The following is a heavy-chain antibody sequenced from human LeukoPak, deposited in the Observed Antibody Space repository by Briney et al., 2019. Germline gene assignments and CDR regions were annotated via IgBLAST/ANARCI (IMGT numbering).Heavy chain of an antibody. CDR1: GGSFSGHY. Sequence: SETLSLTCAVYGGSFSGHYWSWIRQPPGKGLEWIGEINHSGSTNYNPPLKSRVTISVDTSKNQFSLKLSSVTAADTAVYYCASGRAAAGVSGADYWGQGTLVTVSS. J-gene: IGHJ4*02. CDR2: INHSGST. D-gene: IGHD6-13*01. V-gene: IGHV4-34*01. CDR3: ASGRAAAGVSGADY.